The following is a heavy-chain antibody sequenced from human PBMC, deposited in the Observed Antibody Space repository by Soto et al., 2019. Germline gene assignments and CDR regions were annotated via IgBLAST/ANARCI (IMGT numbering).Heavy chain of an antibody. CDR1: GGTFSSYA. CDR3: ASEAAARYDFWSGYQIPYYYYYGMDV. CDR2: IIPIFGTA. Sequence: SVKVSCKASGGTFSSYAISWVRQAPGQGLEWMGGIIPIFGTANYAQKFQGRVTITADESTSTAYMELSSLRSEDTAVYYCASEAAARYDFWSGYQIPYYYYYGMDVWGQGTTVTVSS. J-gene: IGHJ6*02. D-gene: IGHD3-3*01. V-gene: IGHV1-69*13.